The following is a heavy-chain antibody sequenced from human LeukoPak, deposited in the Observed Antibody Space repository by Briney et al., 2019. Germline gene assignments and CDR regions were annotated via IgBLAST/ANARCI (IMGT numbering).Heavy chain of an antibody. CDR3: ARLTRRSTSPDRYYLDY. V-gene: IGHV4-4*09. Sequence: PSETLCLTCTVSGDSISSYYWSWVRQPPGKGLEWIGYIYTSGGTNYIPSLKGRVTISIDTSKNQFALKLSSVTAADSAVYYCARLTRRSTSPDRYYLDYWGQGTLVTVSS. D-gene: IGHD6-6*01. CDR1: GDSISSYY. J-gene: IGHJ4*02. CDR2: IYTSGGT.